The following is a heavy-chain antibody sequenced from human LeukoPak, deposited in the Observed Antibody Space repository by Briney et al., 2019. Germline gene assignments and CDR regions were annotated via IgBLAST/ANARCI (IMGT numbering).Heavy chain of an antibody. CDR3: ARDPPKYDGRPSNDHFDY. V-gene: IGHV1-18*04. J-gene: IGHJ4*02. Sequence: ASVKVSCKASGNTFTGYYMHWVRQAPGQGLEWMGWISVYNGDTIYAQNLQGRVAMTTDTSTTTAYMELRSLTSDDTAVYYCARDPPKYDGRPSNDHFDYWGQGTLVTVSS. D-gene: IGHD3-22*01. CDR1: GNTFTGYY. CDR2: ISVYNGDT.